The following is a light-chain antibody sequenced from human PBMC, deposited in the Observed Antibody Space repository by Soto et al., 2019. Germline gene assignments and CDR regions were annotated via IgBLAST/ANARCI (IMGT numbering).Light chain of an antibody. CDR2: AAV. Sequence: DIHLTQSPSLLSASVGDRVTITCRASQGISQYVAWYQQKPGKAPKLLIYAAVVLQGGIPARFSGPWSATEFHLTIRRLQPEDFATYYCQQVNYYPFTFGGGTRVEIK. CDR1: QGISQY. CDR3: QQVNYYPFT. J-gene: IGKJ4*01. V-gene: IGKV1-9*01.